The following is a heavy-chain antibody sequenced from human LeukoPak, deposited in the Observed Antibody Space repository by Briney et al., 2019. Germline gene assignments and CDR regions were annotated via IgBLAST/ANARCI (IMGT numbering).Heavy chain of an antibody. CDR1: GFTFSSYA. CDR3: ATSTRYYYDSSGSFDY. V-gene: IGHV3-53*04. CDR2: IYSGGST. Sequence: PGGSLRLSRAASGFTFSSYAMSWVRQAPGKGLEWVSVIYSGGSTYYADSVKGRFTISRHNSKNTLYLQMNSLRAEDTAVYYCATSTRYYYDSSGSFDYWGQGTLVTVSS. J-gene: IGHJ4*02. D-gene: IGHD3-22*01.